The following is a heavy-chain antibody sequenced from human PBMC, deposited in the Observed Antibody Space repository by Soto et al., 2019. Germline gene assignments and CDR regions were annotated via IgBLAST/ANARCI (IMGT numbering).Heavy chain of an antibody. CDR1: GGSISSVNW. J-gene: IGHJ6*02. V-gene: IGHV4-4*02. Sequence: QVQPQESGPGLVKPSDTLSLTCAVSGGSISSVNWWSWVHQSPGKGLEWIGEMHPSGSTNYNPSLKSRVTVSMDKSRNQFSLKMYSVTAADTAVYFCARHGHNIYGFAVWGRGTTVTVSS. CDR3: ARHGHNIYGFAV. D-gene: IGHD1-1*01. CDR2: MHPSGST.